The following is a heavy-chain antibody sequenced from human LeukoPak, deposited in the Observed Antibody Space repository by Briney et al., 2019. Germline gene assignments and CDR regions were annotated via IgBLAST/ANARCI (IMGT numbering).Heavy chain of an antibody. J-gene: IGHJ6*03. CDR3: ARGDIVATSGLRYYYYMDV. V-gene: IGHV1-2*02. Sequence: ASVKVSCKASGYTFTGYYMHWVRQAPGQELEWMGWINPNSGGTNYAQKFQGRVTMTRDTSISTAYMELSRLRSDDTAVYYCARGDIVATSGLRYYYYMDVWGKGTTVTVSS. CDR2: INPNSGGT. CDR1: GYTFTGYY. D-gene: IGHD5-12*01.